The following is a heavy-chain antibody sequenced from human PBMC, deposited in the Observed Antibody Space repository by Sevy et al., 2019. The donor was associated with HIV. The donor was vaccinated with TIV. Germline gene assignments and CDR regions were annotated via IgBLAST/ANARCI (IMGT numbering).Heavy chain of an antibody. V-gene: IGHV3-48*02. CDR2: ISSSSTI. CDR1: GFTFSSYS. CDR3: AGDLPPMVRGVMRAYFDY. J-gene: IGHJ4*02. Sequence: GGSLRLSCAASGFTFSSYSMNWVRQAPGKGLEWVSYISSSSTIYYADSVKGRFTISRDNAKNLLYLQMNSLRDEDTAVYYCAGDLPPMVRGVMRAYFDYWGQGTLVTVSS. D-gene: IGHD3-10*01.